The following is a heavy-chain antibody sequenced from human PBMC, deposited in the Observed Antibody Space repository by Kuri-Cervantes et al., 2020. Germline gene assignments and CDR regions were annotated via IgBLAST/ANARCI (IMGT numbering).Heavy chain of an antibody. Sequence: LSLTCAASGFSVTSYGIHWVRQAPGKGLEWVAVILYDGNYKYFEDSVKGRFTISRDNSKNTVYLQMNSLRAEDTAVYYCARDLPIAVAAHWFDPWGQGTLVTVSS. J-gene: IGHJ5*02. V-gene: IGHV3-30*03. CDR1: GFSVTSYG. CDR2: ILYDGNYK. D-gene: IGHD6-19*01. CDR3: ARDLPIAVAAHWFDP.